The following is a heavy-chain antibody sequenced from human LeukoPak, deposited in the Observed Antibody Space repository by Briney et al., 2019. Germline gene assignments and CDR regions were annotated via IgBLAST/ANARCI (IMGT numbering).Heavy chain of an antibody. CDR2: ISSGSNTI. V-gene: IGHV3-48*02. J-gene: IGHJ6*02. Sequence: GGSLRLSCAASGFTFSSYLMNWVRQAPGKGLEWISYISSGSNTIYYADSVKGRFTISRDNAKNSLYLQMNSLRDEDTAVYYCAVVGATTGGYGMDVWGQGTTVTVSS. CDR3: AVVGATTGGYGMDV. D-gene: IGHD1-26*01. CDR1: GFTFSSYL.